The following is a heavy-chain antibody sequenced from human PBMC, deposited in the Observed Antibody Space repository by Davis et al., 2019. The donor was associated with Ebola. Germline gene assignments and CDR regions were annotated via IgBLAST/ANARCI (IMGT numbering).Heavy chain of an antibody. CDR3: ARDPSATVVTHPYDY. CDR2: INSDGSST. V-gene: IGHV3-74*01. J-gene: IGHJ4*02. CDR1: GFTFSSYS. D-gene: IGHD4-23*01. Sequence: GESLKISCAASGFTFSSYSMNWVRQAPGKGLVWVSRINSDGSSTSYADSVKGRFTISRDNSKNTLYLQMNSLRAEDTAVYYCARDPSATVVTHPYDYWGQGTLVTVSS.